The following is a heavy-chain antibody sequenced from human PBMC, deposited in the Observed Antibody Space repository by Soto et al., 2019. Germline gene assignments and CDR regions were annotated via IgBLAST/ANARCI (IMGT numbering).Heavy chain of an antibody. D-gene: IGHD3-10*02. V-gene: IGHV3-30-3*01. CDR3: ATSCSYFDY. J-gene: IGHJ4*02. CDR2: ISYDGSNK. CDR1: GFTFSSYA. Sequence: QVQLVESGGGVVQPGRSLRLSCAASGFTFSSYAMHWVRQATGKGLEWGAVISYDGSNKYYADSVKGRFTISRDNSKNTLYLQMNSLRAEDTSEYYCATSCSYFDYWGQGTLVTVSS.